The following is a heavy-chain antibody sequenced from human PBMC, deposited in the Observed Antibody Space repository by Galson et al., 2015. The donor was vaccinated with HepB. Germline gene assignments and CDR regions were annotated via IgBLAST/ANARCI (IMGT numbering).Heavy chain of an antibody. V-gene: IGHV5-10-1*01. D-gene: IGHD1-26*01. Sequence: QSGAAVKKPGESLRISCKASGYNFTTYWINWVRQMPGKGLEWMGEIEPSDSHINYSPSFQGHVPISADKSISTAYLQWSSLKASDTAIYYCARHVGGDYYYYGMDVWGQGTTVTVSS. CDR2: IEPSDSHI. J-gene: IGHJ6*02. CDR3: ARHVGGDYYYYGMDV. CDR1: GYNFTTYW.